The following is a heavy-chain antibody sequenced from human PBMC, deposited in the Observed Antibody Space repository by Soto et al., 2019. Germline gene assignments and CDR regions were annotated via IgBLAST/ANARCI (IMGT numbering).Heavy chain of an antibody. J-gene: IGHJ4*02. D-gene: IGHD3-9*01. CDR3: ARDSYDIFACRKRYFDF. Sequence: QLGGPPRLFCAAPGLSTVDYTMHWVRQGRGKGPEWISLISWDGGITDYSDSVKGRFISSRDNSKNSLFLEMNSLTSEDAAMYFCARDSYDIFACRKRYFDFWGQGTLVTVSA. V-gene: IGHV3-43*01. CDR2: ISWDGGIT. CDR1: GLSTVDYT.